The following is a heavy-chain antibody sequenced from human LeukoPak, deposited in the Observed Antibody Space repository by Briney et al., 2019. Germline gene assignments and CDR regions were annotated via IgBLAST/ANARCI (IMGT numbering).Heavy chain of an antibody. Sequence: SETLSLTCTVSGGSISTYYWSWIRQPPGKGLEWIGYIYNSGGTNYNPSLKSRVTISADTSKNQFSLKLSSVTAADTAVYYCARSYGDYVGGVDYWGQGPLVTVSS. J-gene: IGHJ4*02. D-gene: IGHD4-17*01. CDR3: ARSYGDYVGGVDY. V-gene: IGHV4-59*01. CDR1: GGSISTYY. CDR2: IYNSGGT.